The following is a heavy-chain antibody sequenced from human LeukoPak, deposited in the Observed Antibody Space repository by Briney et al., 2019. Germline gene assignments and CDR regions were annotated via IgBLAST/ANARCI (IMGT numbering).Heavy chain of an antibody. CDR3: ARLDYGDYAYYYYGMDV. Sequence: GGSLRLSCAASGFTFSRNAMGWVRQAPGKGLEWVSGILSDSKTYYGDSVKGRFTISRDNSKNTLYLQMSSLRADDTAVYYCARLDYGDYAYYYYGMDVWGQGTTVTVSS. D-gene: IGHD4-17*01. J-gene: IGHJ6*02. CDR1: GFTFSRNA. CDR2: ILSDSKT. V-gene: IGHV3-23*05.